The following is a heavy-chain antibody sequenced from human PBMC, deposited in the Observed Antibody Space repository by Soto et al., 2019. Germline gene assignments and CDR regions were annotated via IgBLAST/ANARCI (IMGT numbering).Heavy chain of an antibody. V-gene: IGHV4-38-2*02. D-gene: IGHD2-8*01. CDR2: IYHTGDP. CDR1: GYSISSGFF. Sequence: SETLSLTGFVSGYSISSGFFWAWIRQPPGKGLEWVGSIYHTGDPHYNPSLRSQVSMSVDTSKNHFSLRLTYLTAADTAVYFCARDTNSLDLWGQGILVTVSS. J-gene: IGHJ5*02. CDR3: ARDTNSLDL.